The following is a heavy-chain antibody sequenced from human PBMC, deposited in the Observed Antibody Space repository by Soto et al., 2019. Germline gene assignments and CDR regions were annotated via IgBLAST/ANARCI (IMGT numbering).Heavy chain of an antibody. J-gene: IGHJ4*02. CDR1: GFTFSSYA. Sequence: QVQLVESGGGVVQPGRSLRLSCAASGFTFSSYAMHWVRQAPGKGLEWVAVISYDGSNKYYADSVKGRFTISRDNSKNTLYLQMNSLRAEDTAVYYCGPTRRGYSYGAFDYWGQGTLVTVSS. V-gene: IGHV3-30-3*01. D-gene: IGHD5-18*01. CDR3: GPTRRGYSYGAFDY. CDR2: ISYDGSNK.